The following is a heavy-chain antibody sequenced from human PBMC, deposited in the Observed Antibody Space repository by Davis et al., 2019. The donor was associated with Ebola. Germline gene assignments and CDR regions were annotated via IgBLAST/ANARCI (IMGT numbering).Heavy chain of an antibody. Sequence: GRFTISRDNAKNSLYLQMNSLRAEDTAVYYCARRSGQTWGQGTLVTVSS. J-gene: IGHJ4*02. CDR3: ARRSGQT. V-gene: IGHV3-11*03.